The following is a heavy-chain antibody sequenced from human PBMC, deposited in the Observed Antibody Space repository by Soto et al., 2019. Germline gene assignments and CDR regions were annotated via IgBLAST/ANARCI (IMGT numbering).Heavy chain of an antibody. CDR3: ARHWSRGLDYYYYYMDV. V-gene: IGHV4-39*01. CDR1: GGSISSSSYY. D-gene: IGHD3-3*01. Sequence: SETLSLTCTVSGGSISSSSYYWGWIRQPPGKGLEWIGTIYYSGSTYYNPSLKSRITISGDTSKNQFSLKVSSVTAADTAVYYCARHWSRGLDYYYYYMDVWGKGTTVTVSS. CDR2: IYYSGST. J-gene: IGHJ6*03.